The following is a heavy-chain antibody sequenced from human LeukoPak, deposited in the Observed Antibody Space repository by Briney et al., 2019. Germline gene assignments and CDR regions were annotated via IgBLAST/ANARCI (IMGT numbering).Heavy chain of an antibody. J-gene: IGHJ4*02. CDR1: GFAFSDYY. D-gene: IGHD2-2*01. V-gene: IGHV3-11*04. CDR3: ARRYCSSTSCTGGPIDY. Sequence: GGSLRLSCAASGFAFSDYYMSWIRQAPGKGLEWVSYISSSGSTIYYADSVKGRFTISRDNAKNSLYLQMNSLRAEDTAVYYCARRYCSSTSCTGGPIDYWGQGTLVTVSS. CDR2: ISSSGSTI.